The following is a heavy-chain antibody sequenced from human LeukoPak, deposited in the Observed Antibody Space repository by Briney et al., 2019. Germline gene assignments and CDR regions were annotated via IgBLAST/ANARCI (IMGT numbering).Heavy chain of an antibody. D-gene: IGHD6-19*01. CDR3: TRWYHAVAGLDY. J-gene: IGHJ4*02. V-gene: IGHV3-73*01. CDR1: GFTFSGSA. CDR2: IRSKANSYAT. Sequence: PGGSLRLSCAASGFTFSGSAMHWVRQASGKGLEWVGRIRSKANSYATAYAASVKGRFTISRDDSKNTAYLQMNSLKTEDTAVYYCTRWYHAVAGLDYWGQGTLVTVSS.